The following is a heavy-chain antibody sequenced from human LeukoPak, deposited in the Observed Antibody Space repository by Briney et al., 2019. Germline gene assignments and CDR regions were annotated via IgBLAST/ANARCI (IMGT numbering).Heavy chain of an antibody. CDR3: ATRYYYDSSGYYSFDY. D-gene: IGHD3-22*01. CDR2: FDPEDGET. J-gene: IGHJ4*02. Sequence: ASVKVSCKASGYTFTGYYMHWVRQAPGKGLEWVGGFDPEDGETIYAQKFQGRVTMTEDTSTDTAYMELSSLRSEDTAVYYCATRYYYDSSGYYSFDYWGQGTLVTVSS. V-gene: IGHV1-24*01. CDR1: GYTFTGYY.